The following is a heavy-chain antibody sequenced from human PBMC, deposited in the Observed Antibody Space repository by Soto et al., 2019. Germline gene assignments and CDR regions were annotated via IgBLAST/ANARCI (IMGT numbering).Heavy chain of an antibody. Sequence: GGSLRLSCAASGFTFSSYSMNWVRQAPGKGLEWVSYISSSSSTIYYADSVKGRFTISRDNAKNSLYLQMNSLRAEDTAVYYCAKQSIRARIAVAGTGSYFDYWGQGTLVTVSS. CDR2: ISSSSSTI. D-gene: IGHD6-19*01. J-gene: IGHJ4*02. CDR3: AKQSIRARIAVAGTGSYFDY. CDR1: GFTFSSYS. V-gene: IGHV3-48*01.